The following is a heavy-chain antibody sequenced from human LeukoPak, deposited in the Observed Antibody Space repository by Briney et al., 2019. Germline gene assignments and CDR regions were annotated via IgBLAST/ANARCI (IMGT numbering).Heavy chain of an antibody. J-gene: IGHJ6*03. CDR1: GYTFTSYY. CDR2: INPSGGST. CDR3: ARVVTDYYYYMDV. D-gene: IGHD3-22*01. V-gene: IGHV1-46*01. Sequence: ASVKVSCKASGYTFTSYYMHWVRQAPGQGLEWMGIINPSGGSTSYAQKFQGRVTMTRDMSTSTVYMELSSLRSEDTAVYYCARVVTDYYYYMDVWGKGTTVTISS.